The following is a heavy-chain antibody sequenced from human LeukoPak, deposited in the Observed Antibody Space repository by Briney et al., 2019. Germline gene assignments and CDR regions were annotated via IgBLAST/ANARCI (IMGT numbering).Heavy chain of an antibody. CDR2: ISSSSSYI. Sequence: GGSLRLSCAASGFTFSSYSMNWVRQAPGKGLEWVSSISSSSSYIYYADSVKGRFTISRDNAKNSLYLQMNSLRAEDTAVYYCAREGYRLYGGFDYWGQGTLVTVSS. V-gene: IGHV3-21*01. D-gene: IGHD5-18*01. CDR3: AREGYRLYGGFDY. J-gene: IGHJ4*02. CDR1: GFTFSSYS.